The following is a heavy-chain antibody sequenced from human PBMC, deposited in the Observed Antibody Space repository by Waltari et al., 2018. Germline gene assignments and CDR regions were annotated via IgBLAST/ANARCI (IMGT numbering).Heavy chain of an antibody. CDR2: INPNSGGT. Sequence: QVQLVQSGAELKKPGASMKVSCKASEYTFTGYYIHWVRQAPGQGLEWMGRINPNSGGTNYAQKFQGRVTMTGDTSISTAYMELSRLRSDDTAVYYCARDRGYSGYDYGFDYWGQGTLVTVSS. CDR3: ARDRGYSGYDYGFDY. CDR1: EYTFTGYY. J-gene: IGHJ4*02. V-gene: IGHV1-2*06. D-gene: IGHD5-12*01.